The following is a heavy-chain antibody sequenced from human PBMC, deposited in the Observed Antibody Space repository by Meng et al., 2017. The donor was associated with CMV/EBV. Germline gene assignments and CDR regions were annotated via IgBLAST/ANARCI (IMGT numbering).Heavy chain of an antibody. Sequence: SGFTFDDYTMHWVRQAPGKGLDWVSLIRRDDENTYYADSVKGRFTISRDSSKNSLYLQMNSLRIEDTALYYCARGHCSGGSCYLVDYWGQGTLAPSPQ. CDR2: IRRDDENT. CDR1: GFTFDDYT. D-gene: IGHD2-15*01. V-gene: IGHV3-43*01. J-gene: IGHJ4*02. CDR3: ARGHCSGGSCYLVDY.